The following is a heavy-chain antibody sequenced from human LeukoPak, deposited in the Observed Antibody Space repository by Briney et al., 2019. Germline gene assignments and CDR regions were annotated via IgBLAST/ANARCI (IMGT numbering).Heavy chain of an antibody. Sequence: PGGSLRLSCAASGFTFSTSDMHWVRQAAGKSLEWVSAIGTSADTYYPGSVKGRFTISRENAKNSLYLQMNSLRAGDTAVNYCARADKGGYYDYWGQGTLVTVSS. V-gene: IGHV3-13*01. CDR2: IGTSADT. CDR3: ARADKGGYYDY. J-gene: IGHJ4*02. D-gene: IGHD3-22*01. CDR1: GFTFSTSD.